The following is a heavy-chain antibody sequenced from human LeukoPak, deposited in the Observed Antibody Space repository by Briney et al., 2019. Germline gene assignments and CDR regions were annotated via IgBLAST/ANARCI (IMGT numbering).Heavy chain of an antibody. CDR2: IYSGGST. D-gene: IGHD5-18*01. CDR1: GFTVSSNY. Sequence: PGGSLRLSCAASGFTVSSNYMSWVRQAPGQGLEWLSVIYSGGSTYYADSERGRFTISRDNSKNTLYLQMNGLRAEDTAVYYCARDRGYSYGPDWYLDLWGRGTLVTVSS. J-gene: IGHJ2*01. V-gene: IGHV3-53*01. CDR3: ARDRGYSYGPDWYLDL.